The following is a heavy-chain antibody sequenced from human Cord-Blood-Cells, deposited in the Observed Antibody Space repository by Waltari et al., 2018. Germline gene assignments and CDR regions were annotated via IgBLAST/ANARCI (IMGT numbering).Heavy chain of an antibody. J-gene: IGHJ3*02. D-gene: IGHD7-27*01. V-gene: IGHV3-9*03. CDR3: AKGTELGINDAFDI. CDR1: GFTFDDYA. CDR2: ISWNSGSI. Sequence: EVQLVESGGGLVQPGRSLRLSCAASGFTFDDYAMHWVRQAPGKGMEWVSGISWNSGSIGEADSVKGRFTISRDNAKNSLYLRMNSLRAEDMALYYCAKGTELGINDAFDIWGQGTMVTVSS.